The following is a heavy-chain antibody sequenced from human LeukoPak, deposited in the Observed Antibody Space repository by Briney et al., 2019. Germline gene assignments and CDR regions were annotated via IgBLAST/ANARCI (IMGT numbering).Heavy chain of an antibody. CDR3: AKGRLLYYMDV. CDR1: GLTFDDYA. D-gene: IGHD3-22*01. V-gene: IGHV3-9*01. Sequence: GGSLRLSCAASGLTFDDYAMHWVRQAPGKGLEWVSGISWNSGSIGYADSVKGRFTISRDNAKNSLYLQMNSLRAEDTALYYCAKGRLLYYMDVWGKGTTVTVSS. CDR2: ISWNSGSI. J-gene: IGHJ6*03.